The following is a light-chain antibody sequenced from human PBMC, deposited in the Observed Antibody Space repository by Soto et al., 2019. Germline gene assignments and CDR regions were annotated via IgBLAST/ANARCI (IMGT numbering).Light chain of an antibody. CDR1: SSDVGGYNY. V-gene: IGLV2-14*01. CDR3: SSYAGSNSGV. J-gene: IGLJ1*01. CDR2: DVS. Sequence: QSVLTQPASVSGSPGRSITISCTGTSSDVGGYNYVSWYQQHPGKAPKFMIYDVSNRPSGVSNRFSGSKSGNTASLTISGLQAEDEADYYCSSYAGSNSGVFGTGTKVTVL.